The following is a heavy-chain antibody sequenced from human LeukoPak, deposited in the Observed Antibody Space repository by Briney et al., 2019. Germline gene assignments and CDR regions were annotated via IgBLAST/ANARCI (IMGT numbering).Heavy chain of an antibody. CDR3: GRRYCSGSSCYSGAFDI. V-gene: IGHV4-59*08. D-gene: IGHD2-15*01. CDR2: MCYSGST. J-gene: IGHJ3*02. Sequence: SSETLSLTCTVSGGSFSSYYWSWIRQPPGKGLEWIGYMCYSGSTNYNPSLKSRVTISVDTSKSQFSLALRSVNAADSGGSFWGRRYCSGSSCYSGAFDIWGQGTMVTVSS. CDR1: GGSFSSYY.